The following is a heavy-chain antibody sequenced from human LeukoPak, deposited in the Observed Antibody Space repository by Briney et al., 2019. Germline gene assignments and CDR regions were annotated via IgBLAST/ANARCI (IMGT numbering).Heavy chain of an antibody. D-gene: IGHD4-17*01. V-gene: IGHV1-18*01. CDR2: ISPYNDNT. CDR1: GYNXINFG. CDR3: AREGHEYGDYTPDY. J-gene: IGHJ4*02. Sequence: ASVKVSCKASGYNXINFGIIWVRQAPGQGLEWMGWISPYNDNTNYAQRVQGRVAMTTDTSTRTVYMELRSLTSDDTAVYYCAREGHEYGDYTPDYWGQGTPVTVSS.